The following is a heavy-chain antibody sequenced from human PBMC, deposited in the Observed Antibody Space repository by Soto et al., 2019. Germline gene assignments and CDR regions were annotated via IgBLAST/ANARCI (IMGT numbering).Heavy chain of an antibody. CDR1: GGSISSSSYH. V-gene: IGHV4-39*01. CDR2: IYYSGST. CDR3: ARLPSLYWFDP. J-gene: IGHJ5*02. Sequence: SETLSLTCTVSGGSISSSSYHWGWIRQPPGKGLEWIGSIYYSGSTHYNPSLQSRVTISVDTSKNQFSLKLNSVTAADTAVYYCARLPSLYWFDPWGQGALVTVSS. D-gene: IGHD3-16*02.